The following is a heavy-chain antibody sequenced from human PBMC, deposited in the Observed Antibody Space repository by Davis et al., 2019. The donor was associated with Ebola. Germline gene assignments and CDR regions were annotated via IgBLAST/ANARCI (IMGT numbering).Heavy chain of an antibody. D-gene: IGHD4-17*01. V-gene: IGHV4-59*12. J-gene: IGHJ4*02. CDR2: IYYSGST. CDR3: ARYSVTRGLDY. CDR1: GGSISSYY. Sequence: MPSETLSFTCTVSGGSISSYYWSWIRQPPGKGLEWIGYIYYSGSTNYNPSLKSRVTISVDTSKNQFSLKLSSVTAADTAVYYCARYSVTRGLDYWGQGTLVTVSS.